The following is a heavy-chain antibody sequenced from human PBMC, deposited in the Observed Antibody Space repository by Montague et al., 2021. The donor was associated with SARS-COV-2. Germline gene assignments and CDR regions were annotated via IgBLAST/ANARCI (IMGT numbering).Heavy chain of an antibody. J-gene: IGHJ4*02. V-gene: IGHV4-59*01. CDR1: GGSISSYY. D-gene: IGHD6-19*01. CDR2: IYYSGNT. Sequence: SETLSLTCTVSGGSISSYYWSWIRQPPGKGLEWIGYIYYSGNTNYNPSLKSRVTISVDTSKNQFSLKLSSVTAADTAVYYCARASVARKVLDYWGQGTLVTVFS. CDR3: ARASVARKVLDY.